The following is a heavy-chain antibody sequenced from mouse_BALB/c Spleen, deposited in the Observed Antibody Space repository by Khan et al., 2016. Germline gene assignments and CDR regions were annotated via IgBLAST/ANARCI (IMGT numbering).Heavy chain of an antibody. CDR2: VNPSNDYT. CDR1: GYTFTSYT. CDR3: AREGWLLGFFDY. D-gene: IGHD2-3*01. J-gene: IGHJ2*01. Sequence: QVQLQQSGAELARPGASVKMSCKASGYTFTSYTMFWVKQRPGQGLEWLGYVNPSNDYTDYNQKFKDKVTLTADKSSSTAYMQLNSLTSEDSAVYYCAREGWLLGFFDYWGQGTTLTVSS. V-gene: IGHV1-4*01.